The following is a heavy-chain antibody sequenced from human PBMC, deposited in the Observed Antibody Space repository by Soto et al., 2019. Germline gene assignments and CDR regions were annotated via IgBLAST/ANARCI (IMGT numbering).Heavy chain of an antibody. CDR1: GDSVSSDSAG. D-gene: IGHD2-8*01. Sequence: PSQTLSLTCAISGDSVSSDSAGWNWIRQSPSRGLEWLGRTYYRSKWYNDYAVSMKSRISINSDTSKNQFSLHLNSVTPEDTAVYYFGRDNDGFVWFDPWGQGTLLTVSS. CDR3: GRDNDGFVWFDP. CDR2: TYYRSKWYN. J-gene: IGHJ5*02. V-gene: IGHV6-1*01.